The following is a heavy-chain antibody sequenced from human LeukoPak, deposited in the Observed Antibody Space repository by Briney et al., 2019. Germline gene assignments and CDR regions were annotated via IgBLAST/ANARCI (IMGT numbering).Heavy chain of an antibody. J-gene: IGHJ4*02. D-gene: IGHD2-15*01. CDR2: IYRDGSST. CDR1: GFTFSSYW. CDR3: ARDATGLDY. V-gene: IGHV3-74*01. Sequence: PGGSLRLSCAASGFTFSSYWMHWVRQAPGKGLVWVSRIYRDGSSTSCADSVKGRFTISRDNAKNTLYLQMNSLRAEDTAVYYCARDATGLDYWGQGTLVTVSS.